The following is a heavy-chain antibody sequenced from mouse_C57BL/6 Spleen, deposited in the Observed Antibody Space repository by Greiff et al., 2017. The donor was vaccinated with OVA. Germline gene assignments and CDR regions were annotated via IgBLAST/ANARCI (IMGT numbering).Heavy chain of an antibody. CDR1: GYTFTEYT. D-gene: IGHD1-1*01. Sequence: VLLQQSGAELVKPGASVKLSCKASGYTFTEYTIHWVKQRSGQGLEWIGWFYPGSGSIKYNEKSKDKATFIAYKSSSTVYIVLSRLTAEDSAVYFCARHEEYYYPYAMDYWGQGTSVTVSS. V-gene: IGHV1-62-2*01. CDR2: FYPGSGSI. CDR3: ARHEEYYYPYAMDY. J-gene: IGHJ4*01.